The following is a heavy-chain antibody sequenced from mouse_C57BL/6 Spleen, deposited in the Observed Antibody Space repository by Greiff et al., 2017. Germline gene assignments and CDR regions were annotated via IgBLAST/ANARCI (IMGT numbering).Heavy chain of an antibody. CDR2: INPNNGGT. CDR3: ARADGYYDYYAMDY. Sequence: EVKLVESGPELVKPGASVKIPCKASGYTFTDYNMDWVKQSHGKSLEWIGDINPNNGGTIYNQKFKGKATLTVDKSSSTAYMELRSLTSEDTAVYYCARADGYYDYYAMDYWGQGTSVTVSS. D-gene: IGHD2-3*01. J-gene: IGHJ4*01. CDR1: GYTFTDYN. V-gene: IGHV1-18*01.